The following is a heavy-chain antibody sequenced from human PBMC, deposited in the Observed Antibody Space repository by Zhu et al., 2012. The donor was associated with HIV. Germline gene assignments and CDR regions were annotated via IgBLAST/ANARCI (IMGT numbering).Heavy chain of an antibody. CDR3: GRGDSDWYGRYLDI. J-gene: IGHJ4*02. Sequence: EVQLVESGGGLVQPGGSLRLSCVVSGFTFSNYWMHWVRQEPGKGPVWVSRLSNDGSSASYADSVKGRFTISRDNAKNTLYLQMNRLRAEDTALYYCGRGDSDWYGRYLDIWGQGRPGHRLL. CDR1: GFTFSNYW. D-gene: IGHD2-21*01. V-gene: IGHV3-74*01. CDR2: LSNDGSSA.